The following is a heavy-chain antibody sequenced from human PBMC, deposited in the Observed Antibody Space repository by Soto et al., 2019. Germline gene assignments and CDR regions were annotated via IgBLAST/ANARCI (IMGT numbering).Heavy chain of an antibody. CDR2: ISPQGGST. V-gene: IGHV3-64D*06. Sequence: GGSLRLSCSASGFAFSSYAMHWVRQTPGKGLEYVSPISPQGGSTYYADSVKGRFTISRDDSKNTVYLQMSSLRPDDTAVYYCVHMSIARGAFDFWGRGTLVTVSS. D-gene: IGHD2-21*01. CDR3: VHMSIARGAFDF. CDR1: GFAFSSYA. J-gene: IGHJ4*02.